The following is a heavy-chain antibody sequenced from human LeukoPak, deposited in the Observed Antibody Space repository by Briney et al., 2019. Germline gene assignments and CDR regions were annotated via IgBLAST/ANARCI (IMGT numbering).Heavy chain of an antibody. CDR3: AKGASGSYYIDS. CDR2: VSGGGSGA. Sequence: GGSLRLSCVGSGFTFTSYAMNWVRQAPGKGLEWVSGVSGGGSGAYYADSVKGRFTTSRDDSKNTLYLQMNSLRGEDTAVYYCAKGASGSYYIDSWGQGTLVTVSS. D-gene: IGHD3-10*01. J-gene: IGHJ4*02. CDR1: GFTFTSYA. V-gene: IGHV3-23*01.